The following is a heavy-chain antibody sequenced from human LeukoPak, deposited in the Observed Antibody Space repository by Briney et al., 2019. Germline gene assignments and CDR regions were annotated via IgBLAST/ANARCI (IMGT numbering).Heavy chain of an antibody. J-gene: IGHJ4*02. D-gene: IGHD1-26*01. V-gene: IGHV3-21*01. CDR1: GYTFSSYS. Sequence: GGSLRLSCAASGYTFSSYSMNWVRQAPGKGREWVSSISSSSSYIYYADSVKGRFTISRDNAKNSLYLQMNSLRAEDAAVYYCARVAVGAITFDYWGQGTLVTVSS. CDR3: ARVAVGAITFDY. CDR2: ISSSSSYI.